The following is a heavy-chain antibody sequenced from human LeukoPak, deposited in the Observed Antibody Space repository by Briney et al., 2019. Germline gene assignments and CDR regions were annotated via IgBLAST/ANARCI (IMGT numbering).Heavy chain of an antibody. CDR1: GGSISSSNYY. J-gene: IGHJ4*02. V-gene: IGHV4-39*01. Sequence: SETLSLTCTVSGGSISSSNYYWGGIRQPRGKGVEWIGSIYYSGITYYNPSLKSRVTISVETSNNQFSLKLRSVTAADTAMYYCARLLIYCSSTSCHFDYWGQGTLVTVSS. D-gene: IGHD2-2*01. CDR3: ARLLIYCSSTSCHFDY. CDR2: IYYSGIT.